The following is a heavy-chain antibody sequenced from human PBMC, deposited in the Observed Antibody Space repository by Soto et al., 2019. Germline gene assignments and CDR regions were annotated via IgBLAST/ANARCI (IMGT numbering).Heavy chain of an antibody. CDR3: AKDRGRGSGTYCHY. J-gene: IGHJ4*02. D-gene: IGHD3-10*01. Sequence: QVQLVESGGGVVQPGRCLRLSCAASGFIFSSYGVHWVRQTPDKGLEWVALISHDGSKQYYADSVQGRFTISRDNSNKNTMYLQMNSLRTEDTAMYYCAKDRGRGSGTYCHYWGQGTLVTVSS. CDR1: GFIFSSYG. V-gene: IGHV3-30*18. CDR2: ISHDGSKQ.